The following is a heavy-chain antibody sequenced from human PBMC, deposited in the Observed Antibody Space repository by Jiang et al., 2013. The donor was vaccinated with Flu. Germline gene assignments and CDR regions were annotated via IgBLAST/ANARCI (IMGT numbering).Heavy chain of an antibody. D-gene: IGHD6-6*01. V-gene: IGHV4-59*08. CDR3: ARHSSHYDY. J-gene: IGHJ4*02. Sequence: TLSLTCTVSGGSISSYYWSWIRQPSGKGLEWIGYIYYSGSTNYNPSLKSRVTISVDTSKNQFSLKLSSVTAADTAVYYCARHSSHYDYWGQGTLVTVSS. CDR1: GGSISSYY. CDR2: IYYSGST.